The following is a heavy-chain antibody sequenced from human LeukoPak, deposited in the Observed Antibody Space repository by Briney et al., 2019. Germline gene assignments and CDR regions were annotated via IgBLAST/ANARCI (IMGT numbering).Heavy chain of an antibody. CDR2: IRYDGSNK. J-gene: IGHJ5*02. V-gene: IGHV3-30*02. CDR3: AKDNSEWELSRGSWFDP. Sequence: PGGSLRLSCAASGFTFSSYGMHWVRQAPGKGLEWVAFIRYDGSNKYYADPVKGRFTISRDNSKNTLYLQMNSLRAEDTAVYYCAKDNSEWELSRGSWFDPWGQGTLVTVSS. CDR1: GFTFSSYG. D-gene: IGHD1-26*01.